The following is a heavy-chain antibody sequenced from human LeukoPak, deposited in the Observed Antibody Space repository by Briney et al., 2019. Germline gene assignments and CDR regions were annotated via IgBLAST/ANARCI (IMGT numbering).Heavy chain of an antibody. J-gene: IGHJ4*02. CDR1: GGSISSYY. CDR2: IYYSGST. D-gene: IGHD6-19*01. Sequence: PSETLSLTCTVSGGSISSYYWSWIRQPPGKGLEWIGYIYYSGSTNYNPSLKSRVTISVDTSKNQFSLKLSSVTAADTAVYYCARDGRTVAGTGGGFDYWGQGTLVTVSS. V-gene: IGHV4-59*01. CDR3: ARDGRTVAGTGGGFDY.